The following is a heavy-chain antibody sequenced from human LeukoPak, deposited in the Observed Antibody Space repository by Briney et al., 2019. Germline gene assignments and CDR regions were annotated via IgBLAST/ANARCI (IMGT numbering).Heavy chain of an antibody. CDR2: ISAYNGNT. Sequence: ASVKVSCKASGYTFISYDFNWVRQASGQGLEWMGWISAYNGNTNYAQKLQGRVTMTTDTSTSTAYMELRSLRSDDTAVYYCARREQWLVGDDYWGQGTLVTVSS. CDR3: ARREQWLVGDDY. CDR1: GYTFISYD. V-gene: IGHV1-18*01. D-gene: IGHD6-19*01. J-gene: IGHJ4*02.